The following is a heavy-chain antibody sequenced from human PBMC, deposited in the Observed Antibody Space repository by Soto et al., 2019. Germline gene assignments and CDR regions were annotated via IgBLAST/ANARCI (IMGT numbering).Heavy chain of an antibody. V-gene: IGHV1-2*02. CDR1: GYTFTGYY. CDR2: INPQSGDT. CDR3: ARSSGGHSYNGMDV. J-gene: IGHJ6*02. Sequence: QEQLVQSGAEVQQPGASVKVSCKASGYTFTGYYIHWVRQAPGQGLEWMGWINPQSGDTKYAQKFQGRFTVTRDTTISTAYMELSRLRADDTAVYYCARSSGGHSYNGMDVWGQGTTVTVSS. D-gene: IGHD1-26*01.